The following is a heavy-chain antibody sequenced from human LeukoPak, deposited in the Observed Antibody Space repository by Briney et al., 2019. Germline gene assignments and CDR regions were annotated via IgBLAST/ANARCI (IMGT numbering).Heavy chain of an antibody. D-gene: IGHD2-21*01. CDR1: GGSIFSYY. CDR3: ARHLNNCGDDCYIFDY. CDR2: IYYSGST. Sequence: SETLSLTCTVSGGSIFSYYWSWIRQPPGKGLEWMGYIYYSGSTNYDPSLKSRVTISVDTSKNQFSLRVSSVTAADTAVYYCARHLNNCGDDCYIFDYWGQGTLVTVSS. V-gene: IGHV4-59*08. J-gene: IGHJ4*02.